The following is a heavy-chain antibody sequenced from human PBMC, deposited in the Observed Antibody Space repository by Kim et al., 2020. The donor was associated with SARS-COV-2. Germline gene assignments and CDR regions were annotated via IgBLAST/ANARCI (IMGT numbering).Heavy chain of an antibody. CDR3: ARTSFGVVTPDY. Sequence: SYNPSLKSRVTISVDTSKNQFSLKLSSVTAADTAVYYCARTSFGVVTPDYWGQGTLVTVSS. D-gene: IGHD3-3*01. J-gene: IGHJ4*02. V-gene: IGHV4-39*01.